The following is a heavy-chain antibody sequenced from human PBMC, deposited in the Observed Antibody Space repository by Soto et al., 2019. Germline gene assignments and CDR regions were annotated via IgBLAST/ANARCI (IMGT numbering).Heavy chain of an antibody. J-gene: IGHJ5*02. CDR3: ARDLGAAAAPDNWFDP. CDR2: IYYSGST. D-gene: IGHD6-13*01. Sequence: SETLSLTCTVSGGSISSYYWSWIRQPPGKGLEWIGYIYYSGSTNYNPSLKSRVTISVDTSKNQFSLKLSSVTAADTAVYYCARDLGAAAAPDNWFDPWGQGTLVTVSS. V-gene: IGHV4-59*01. CDR1: GGSISSYY.